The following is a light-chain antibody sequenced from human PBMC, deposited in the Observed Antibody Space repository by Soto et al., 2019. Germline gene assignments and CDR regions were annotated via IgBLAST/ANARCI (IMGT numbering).Light chain of an antibody. CDR2: ELT. CDR3: CSYTASTTWV. CDR1: NSDIGSHNF. V-gene: IGLV2-14*01. Sequence: QSALTQPASVSGSPGQSITISCTGTNSDIGSHNFVSWYQHHPGKAPKLLIYELTNRPSGVSTRFSGSKSGNTASLTISGLQADDEGHYYCCSYTASTTWVFGGGTKLNVL. J-gene: IGLJ3*02.